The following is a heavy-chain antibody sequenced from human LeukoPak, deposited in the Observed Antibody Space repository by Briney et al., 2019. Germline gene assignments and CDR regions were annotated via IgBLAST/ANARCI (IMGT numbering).Heavy chain of an antibody. CDR1: GFTVTNAW. V-gene: IGHV3-15*01. CDR3: STSLTSYSRGGYDF. D-gene: IGHD6-19*01. J-gene: IGHJ4*02. Sequence: PGGSLRHSRAASGFTVTNAWISWVRQAPGQGLEWIGRIKSKTDGGTVDYNAPLKGRFTISRDDSKNTLDLQMNSLKTEDTAVYYCSTSLTSYSRGGYDFWGQGTLVTVSS. CDR2: IKSKTDGGTV.